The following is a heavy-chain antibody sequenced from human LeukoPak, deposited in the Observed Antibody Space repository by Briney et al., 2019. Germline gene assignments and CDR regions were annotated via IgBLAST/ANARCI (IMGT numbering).Heavy chain of an antibody. CDR1: GFTFSSYA. V-gene: IGHV3-64*01. Sequence: GGSLRLSCAASGFTFSSYAMHWVRQAPGKGLEYVSAISSNGGSTYYANSVKGRFTISRDNSKNTLYLQMGSLRAEDMAVYYCARVPNCSGGSCYLSRPGDYWGQGTLVTVSS. J-gene: IGHJ4*02. CDR3: ARVPNCSGGSCYLSRPGDY. CDR2: ISSNGGST. D-gene: IGHD2-15*01.